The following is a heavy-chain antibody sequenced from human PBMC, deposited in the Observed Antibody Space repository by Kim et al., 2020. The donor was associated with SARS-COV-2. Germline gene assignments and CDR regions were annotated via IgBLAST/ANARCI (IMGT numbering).Heavy chain of an antibody. J-gene: IGHJ5*02. Sequence: SETLSLTCAVYGGSFSGYYWSWIRQPPGKGLEWIGEINHSGSTNYNPSLKSRVTISVDTSKNQFSLKLSSVTAADTAVYYCARRGQMIFTMVRGVMTRDGPCDPWGQGTLVTVSS. V-gene: IGHV4-34*01. D-gene: IGHD3-10*01. CDR3: ARRGQMIFTMVRGVMTRDGPCDP. CDR1: GGSFSGYY. CDR2: INHSGST.